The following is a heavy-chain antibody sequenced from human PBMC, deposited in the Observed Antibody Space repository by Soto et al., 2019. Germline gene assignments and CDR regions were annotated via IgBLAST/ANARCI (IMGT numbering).Heavy chain of an antibody. J-gene: IGHJ4*02. Sequence: EVQLVESGGGLVKPGGSLRLSCAASGFTFSSYSMNWVRQAPGKGLEWVSSISSSSSYIYYADSVKGRFTISRDNAKNSLYLQMNSLRAESTAVSYWAICPAVLRFLEPCFSDYWGQGNTVAFSS. D-gene: IGHD3-3*01. CDR3: AICPAVLRFLEPCFSDY. V-gene: IGHV3-21*01. CDR1: GFTFSSYS. CDR2: ISSSSSYI.